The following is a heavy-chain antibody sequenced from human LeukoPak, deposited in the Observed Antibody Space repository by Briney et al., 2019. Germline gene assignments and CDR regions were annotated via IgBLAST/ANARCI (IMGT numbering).Heavy chain of an antibody. Sequence: GGSLRLSCAASGFTVSSNYMSWVRQAPGKGLEWVSVIYSGGSTYYADSVKGRLTISRDNSKNTLYLQMNSLKTEDTAVYYCTRGGGFLGSAFDIWGQGTMVTVSS. J-gene: IGHJ3*02. D-gene: IGHD3-3*01. CDR2: IYSGGST. CDR1: GFTVSSNY. CDR3: TRGGGFLGSAFDI. V-gene: IGHV3-66*01.